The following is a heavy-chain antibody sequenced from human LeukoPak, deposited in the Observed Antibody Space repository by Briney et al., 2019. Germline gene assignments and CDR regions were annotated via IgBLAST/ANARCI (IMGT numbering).Heavy chain of an antibody. D-gene: IGHD3-9*01. CDR2: ISGGGGST. Sequence: PGGSLRLSCAASGFTFSSYAMSWVRQAPGKGLEWVSAISGGGGSTYYADSVKGRFTISRDNSKNTLYLQMNSLRAEDTAVYYCAKVALTGPRNYYGMDVWGQGTTVTVSS. J-gene: IGHJ6*02. CDR3: AKVALTGPRNYYGMDV. CDR1: GFTFSSYA. V-gene: IGHV3-23*01.